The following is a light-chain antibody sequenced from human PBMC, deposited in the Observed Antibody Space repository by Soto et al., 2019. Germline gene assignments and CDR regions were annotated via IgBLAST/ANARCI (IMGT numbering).Light chain of an antibody. CDR2: RNG. J-gene: IGLJ1*01. V-gene: IGLV1-47*01. CDR1: SSNIGTYY. Sequence: QSVLTQPPSASGTPGQRVTISCSGSSSNIGTYYVDWYQQLPGTAPKLLIHRNGQRPSGVPDRFSGSKSGTSASLAISGLRSEDEADYYCATWDDRLRAYVIGAGIKVTVL. CDR3: ATWDDRLRAYV.